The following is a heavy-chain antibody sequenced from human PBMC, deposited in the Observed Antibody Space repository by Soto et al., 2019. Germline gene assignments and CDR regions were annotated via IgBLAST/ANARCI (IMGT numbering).Heavy chain of an antibody. CDR3: ARNGEGNYYYYYGMDV. CDR2: ISAYNGNT. Sequence: ASVKVSCKTSGYSYGISWVRQAPGQGLEWMGWISAYNGNTNYAQKLQGRVTMTTDTSTSTAYMELRSLRSDDTAVYYCARNGEGNYYYYYGMDVWGQGTTVTVSS. V-gene: IGHV1-18*01. CDR1: GYSYG. D-gene: IGHD4-17*01. J-gene: IGHJ6*02.